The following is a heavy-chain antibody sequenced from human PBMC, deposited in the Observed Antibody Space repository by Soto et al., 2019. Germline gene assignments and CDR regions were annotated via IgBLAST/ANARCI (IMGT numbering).Heavy chain of an antibody. CDR2: TSYDGTTK. D-gene: IGHD5-18*01. CDR3: ARDSYSYGYLCSPRD. CDR1: GFTFNTSA. V-gene: IGHV3-30-3*01. Sequence: LRLSCAASGFTFNTSAMHWFRQAPGKGLEWITVTSYDGTTKYYADSVKGRFTISRDNSKHTLYLQMSSLRAEDTALYYCARDSYSYGYLCSPRDWGQGTLVTVSS. J-gene: IGHJ4*02.